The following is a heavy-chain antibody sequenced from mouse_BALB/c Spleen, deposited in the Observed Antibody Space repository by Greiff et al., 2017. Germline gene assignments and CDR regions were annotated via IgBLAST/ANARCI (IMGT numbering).Heavy chain of an antibody. J-gene: IGHJ2*01. V-gene: IGHV3-8*02. CDR2: ISYSGST. CDR1: GDSITSGY. Sequence: EVKVVESGPSLVKPSQTLSLTCSVTGDSITSGYWNWIRKFPGNKLEYMGYISYSGSTYYNPSLKSRISITRDTSKNQYYLQLNSVTTEDTATYYCARLTGTFGYFDYWGQGTTLTVSS. CDR3: ARLTGTFGYFDY. D-gene: IGHD4-1*01.